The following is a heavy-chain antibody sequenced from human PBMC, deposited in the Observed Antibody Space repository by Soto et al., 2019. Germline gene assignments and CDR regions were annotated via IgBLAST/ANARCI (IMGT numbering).Heavy chain of an antibody. CDR1: GFTFSSYA. J-gene: IGHJ3*02. D-gene: IGHD4-17*01. Sequence: EVQLLESGGGLVQPGGSLRLSCAASGFTFSSYAMSWVRQAPGKGLEWVSAISGSGGSTYYADSVKGRFTISRDHSKNTLYLQMNSLRAEDTAVYYCAKMGVMRTTVTTYAFDSWGQGTMVTVSS. CDR2: ISGSGGST. V-gene: IGHV3-23*01. CDR3: AKMGVMRTTVTTYAFDS.